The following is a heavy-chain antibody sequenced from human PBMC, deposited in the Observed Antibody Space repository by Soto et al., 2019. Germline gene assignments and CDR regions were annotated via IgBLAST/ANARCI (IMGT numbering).Heavy chain of an antibody. J-gene: IGHJ4*02. CDR2: IYYNGHT. CDR1: GGSITNHY. V-gene: IGHV4-59*11. Sequence: QVQLQESGPGLVKPSETLSLTCTVSGGSITNHYWSWIRQPPGKGLEWIGYIYYNGHTNYNPSLKRRVTMSGDTSRNQISLKLTTGTTADTAVYYCTRANWYSEYWGQGTLVTVSS. D-gene: IGHD7-27*01. CDR3: TRANWYSEY.